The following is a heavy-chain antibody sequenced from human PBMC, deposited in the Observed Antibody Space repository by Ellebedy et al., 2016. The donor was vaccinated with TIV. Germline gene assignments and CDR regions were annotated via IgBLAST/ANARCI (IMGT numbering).Heavy chain of an antibody. Sequence: ASVKVSXKASGYTFTNYHITWVRQAPGQGLEWMGWISPYNGNTNYPQKFQDWVTMTADTSINTVHMHLNSLTSDATAIYFCARARNVASAFTVWGQGTMVTVSS. CDR2: ISPYNGNT. CDR1: GYTFTNYH. D-gene: IGHD5-12*01. CDR3: ARARNVASAFTV. J-gene: IGHJ3*01. V-gene: IGHV1-18*01.